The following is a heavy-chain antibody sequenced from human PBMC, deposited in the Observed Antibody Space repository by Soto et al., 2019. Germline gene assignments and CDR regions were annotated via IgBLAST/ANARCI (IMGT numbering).Heavy chain of an antibody. D-gene: IGHD3-16*01. CDR3: AREGGESSDGLYYFDY. CDR1: GGSTSSDNY. V-gene: IGHV4-30-4*01. Sequence: LSLTCTVSGGSTSSDNYWSWIRQPPGKGLEWIGHIYYSGNTDYNPSLKSRLAISIDTSKNQFALKLISVTAADTAVYFCAREGGESSDGLYYFDYWGQGSLVTVSS. J-gene: IGHJ4*02. CDR2: IYYSGNT.